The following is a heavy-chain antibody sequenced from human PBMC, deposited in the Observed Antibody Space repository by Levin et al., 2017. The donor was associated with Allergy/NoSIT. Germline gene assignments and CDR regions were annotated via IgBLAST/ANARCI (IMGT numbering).Heavy chain of an antibody. Sequence: GSLRLSCAVYGGSFSNYYWSWIRQPPEKGLEWIGEINDSGSTNYNPSLKSRVTMSVDTSKNQFSLRLSSVTAADTAVYYCARGKKVRFLEWLYRFDYWGQGALVTVSS. CDR3: ARGKKVRFLEWLYRFDY. CDR2: INDSGST. V-gene: IGHV4-34*01. CDR1: GGSFSNYY. D-gene: IGHD3-3*01. J-gene: IGHJ4*02.